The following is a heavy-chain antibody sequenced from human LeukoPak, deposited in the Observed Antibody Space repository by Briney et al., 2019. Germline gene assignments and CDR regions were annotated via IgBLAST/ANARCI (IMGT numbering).Heavy chain of an antibody. J-gene: IGHJ4*02. CDR2: INHSGST. CDR1: GGSFSGYY. D-gene: IGHD1-26*01. CDR3: ARLGGGFRNIVGGK. V-gene: IGHV4-34*01. Sequence: SETLSLTCAVCGGSFSGYYWSWIRQPPGKGLEWIGEINHSGSTNYNPSLKSRVTISVDTSKNQFSLKLSSVTAADTAVYYCARLGGGFRNIVGGKWGQGTLVTVSS.